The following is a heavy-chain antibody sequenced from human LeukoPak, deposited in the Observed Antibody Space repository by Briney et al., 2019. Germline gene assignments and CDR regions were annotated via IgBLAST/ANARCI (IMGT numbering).Heavy chain of an antibody. CDR3: ARDPDGSGPNFDH. V-gene: IGHV3-23*01. D-gene: IGHD3-10*01. CDR2: ISGSGATT. J-gene: IGHJ4*02. Sequence: GGSLRLSCVASGFTFSSYAMSWVRQAPGKGLEWVSAISGSGATTDYADSVKGRFTISRDNSKNTLYLQMNSLRAEDTAVYYCARDPDGSGPNFDHWGQGTLVTVSS. CDR1: GFTFSSYA.